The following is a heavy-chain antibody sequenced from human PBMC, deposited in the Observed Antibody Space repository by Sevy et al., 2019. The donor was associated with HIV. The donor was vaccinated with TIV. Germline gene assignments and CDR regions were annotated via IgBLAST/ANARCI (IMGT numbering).Heavy chain of an antibody. Sequence: GGSLRISCAASGFIFSNYGMHWVRQAPGKGLEWVAVVSYDGSTKYYTGSVRGRFSISRDNSKNTVYLQMNSLRVEDMAVYYCAKGSKATGSAFDIRGQGTMVTVSS. CDR3: AKGSKATGSAFDI. CDR2: VSYDGSTK. D-gene: IGHD1-1*01. V-gene: IGHV3-30*18. J-gene: IGHJ3*02. CDR1: GFIFSNYG.